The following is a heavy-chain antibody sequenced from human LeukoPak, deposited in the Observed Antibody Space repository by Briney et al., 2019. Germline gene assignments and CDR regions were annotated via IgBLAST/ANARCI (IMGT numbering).Heavy chain of an antibody. CDR1: GFTFSSYS. CDR3: AKDDSNSGWFSLFDY. Sequence: PGGSLRLSCAASGFTFSSYSMNWVRQAPGKGLEWVSSISSSSSYIYYADSVKGRFTISRDNAKNSLYLQMNSLRAEDTAVYYCAKDDSNSGWFSLFDYWGQGTLVTVSS. D-gene: IGHD6-19*01. V-gene: IGHV3-21*01. J-gene: IGHJ4*02. CDR2: ISSSSSYI.